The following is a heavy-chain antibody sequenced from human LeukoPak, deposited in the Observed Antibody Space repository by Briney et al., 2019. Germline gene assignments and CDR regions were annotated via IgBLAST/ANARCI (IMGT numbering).Heavy chain of an antibody. D-gene: IGHD3-16*02. Sequence: ASVKVSCKVSGYSLTELSIHWVRQAPGKGLEWMGGFDPEDGETIYAQKFQGRVIMTEDTSTDTAYMELSSLRSEDTAVYYCAVLRLGELSLYYWGQGTLVTVSS. CDR3: AVLRLGELSLYY. J-gene: IGHJ4*02. V-gene: IGHV1-24*01. CDR2: FDPEDGET. CDR1: GYSLTELS.